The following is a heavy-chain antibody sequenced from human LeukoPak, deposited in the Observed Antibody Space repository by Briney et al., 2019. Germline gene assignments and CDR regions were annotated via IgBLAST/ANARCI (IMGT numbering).Heavy chain of an antibody. CDR2: ISSSSYI. V-gene: IGHV3-21*01. CDR1: GFTFSSYA. CDR3: AIDDYGDYEGVEY. Sequence: GGSLRLSCAASGFTFSSYAMSWVRQAPGKGLEWVSSISSSSYIYYADSVKGRFTISRDNAKNSLYLQMNSLRAEDTAVYYCAIDDYGDYEGVEYWGQGTLVTVSS. J-gene: IGHJ4*02. D-gene: IGHD4-17*01.